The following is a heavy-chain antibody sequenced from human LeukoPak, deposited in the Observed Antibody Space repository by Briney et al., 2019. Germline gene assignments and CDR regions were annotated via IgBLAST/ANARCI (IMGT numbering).Heavy chain of an antibody. CDR1: GGSFSGYY. J-gene: IGHJ5*02. Sequence: SETLSLTCAVYGGSFSGYYWSWVRQPPGKGLEWIGEINHSGSTNYNPSLKSRVTISVDTSKNQFSLKLSSVTAADTAVYYCARGGSSAAAAGTSRWFDPWGQGTLVTVSS. CDR3: ARGGSSAAAAGTSRWFDP. V-gene: IGHV4-34*01. CDR2: INHSGST. D-gene: IGHD6-13*01.